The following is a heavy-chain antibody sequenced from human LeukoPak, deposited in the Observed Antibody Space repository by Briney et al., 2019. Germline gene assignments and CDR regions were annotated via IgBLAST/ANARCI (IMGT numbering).Heavy chain of an antibody. CDR1: GFTFSNAW. D-gene: IGHD3-10*01. CDR3: AKSRIGDWFDP. V-gene: IGHV3-23*01. CDR2: ISGSGGST. J-gene: IGHJ5*02. Sequence: GSLRLSCAASGFTFSNAWMSWVRQAPGKGLEWVSAISGSGGSTYYADSVKGRFTISRDNSKNTLYPQMNSPRAEDTAVYYCAKSRIGDWFDPWGQGTLVTVSS.